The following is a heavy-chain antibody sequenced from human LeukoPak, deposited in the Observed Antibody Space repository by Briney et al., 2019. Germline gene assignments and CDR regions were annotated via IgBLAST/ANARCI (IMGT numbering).Heavy chain of an antibody. V-gene: IGHV4-34*01. CDR3: ARGAYCTSINCYGFDY. CDR2: LSHTGNT. Sequence: SETLSLTCNVSGGSFSGFYWSRIRQPPTEGLEWVGELSHTGNTNYNPSLKSRVTFSVDTSKRQFSLRLKSVTAADTAVYYCARGAYCTSINCYGFDYWGQGILVTVSS. D-gene: IGHD2-2*01. CDR1: GGSFSGFY. J-gene: IGHJ4*02.